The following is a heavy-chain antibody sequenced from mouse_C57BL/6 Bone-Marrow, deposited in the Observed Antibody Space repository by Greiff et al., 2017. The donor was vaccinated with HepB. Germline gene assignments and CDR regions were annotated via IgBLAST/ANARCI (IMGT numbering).Heavy chain of an antibody. CDR3: ARDRSYYDYDNWYFDV. D-gene: IGHD2-4*01. Sequence: EVQVVEPGGGLVKPGGSLKLSCAASGFTFSDYGMHWVRQAPEKGLEWVAYISSGSSTIYYADTVKGRYTITRDNAKNTQFLQMTSLRSEDTAMYYCARDRSYYDYDNWYFDVWGTGTTVTVSS. J-gene: IGHJ1*03. V-gene: IGHV5-17*01. CDR2: ISSGSSTI. CDR1: GFTFSDYG.